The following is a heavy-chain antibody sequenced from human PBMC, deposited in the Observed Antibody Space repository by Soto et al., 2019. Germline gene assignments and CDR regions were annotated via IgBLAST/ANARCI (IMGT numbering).Heavy chain of an antibody. CDR1: GFTFSDHY. CDR2: TRNKANSYST. V-gene: IGHV3-72*01. CDR3: ARVRAVAGTGFFDY. J-gene: IGHJ4*02. Sequence: LRLSCAVSGFTFSDHYMDWVRQAPGKGLEWVGRTRNKANSYSTDYAASVKGRFTISRDDSKNSLYLQMNSLKIEDTAVYYCARVRAVAGTGFFDYWGQGTLVTVSS. D-gene: IGHD6-19*01.